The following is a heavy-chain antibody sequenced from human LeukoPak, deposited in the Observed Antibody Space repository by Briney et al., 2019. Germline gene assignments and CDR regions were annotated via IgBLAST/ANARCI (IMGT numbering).Heavy chain of an antibody. CDR1: GYTFTSYG. Sequence: ASVKVSCKASGYTFTSYGISWVRQAPGQGLEWMGWISAYNGNTNYAQKLQGRVTMTTDTSTSTAYMELRSLRSDDTAVYYCARSIRAYCGGDCYWFDYWGQGTLVTVSS. CDR3: ARSIRAYCGGDCYWFDY. D-gene: IGHD2-21*01. CDR2: ISAYNGNT. V-gene: IGHV1-18*04. J-gene: IGHJ4*02.